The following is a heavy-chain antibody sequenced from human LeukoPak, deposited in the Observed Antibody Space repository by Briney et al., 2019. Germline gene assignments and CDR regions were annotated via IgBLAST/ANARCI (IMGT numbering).Heavy chain of an antibody. CDR3: ARVGAGDYYYGMDV. CDR2: IIPILGIA. Sequence: GASVNVSCKASGGTFSSYAISWVRQAPGQGLEWMGRIIPILGIANYAQKFQGRVTITADKSTSTAYMELSSLRSDDTAVYYCARVGAGDYYYGMDVWGQGTTVTVSS. J-gene: IGHJ6*02. V-gene: IGHV1-69*04. CDR1: GGTFSSYA. D-gene: IGHD1-26*01.